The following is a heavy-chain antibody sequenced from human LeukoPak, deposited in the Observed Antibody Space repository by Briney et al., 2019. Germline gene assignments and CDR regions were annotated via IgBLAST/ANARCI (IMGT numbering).Heavy chain of an antibody. Sequence: GGSLRLSCAASGFTFSSHSMSWVRQAPGKGLEWVSAISGSGGSTYYADSVKGRFTISRDNSKNTLYLQMNSLRAEDTAVYYCAKLSTKYYDYVWGSYPSFDYWGRGTLVTVSS. CDR1: GFTFSSHS. D-gene: IGHD3-16*02. J-gene: IGHJ4*02. CDR3: AKLSTKYYDYVWGSYPSFDY. V-gene: IGHV3-23*01. CDR2: ISGSGGST.